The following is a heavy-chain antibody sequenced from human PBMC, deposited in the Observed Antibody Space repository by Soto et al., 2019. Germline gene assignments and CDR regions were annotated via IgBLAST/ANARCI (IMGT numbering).Heavy chain of an antibody. CDR3: AREGVAPYYYYGMDV. CDR1: GYTFTRSG. J-gene: IGHJ6*02. CDR2: ISTYNGDT. V-gene: IGHV1-18*01. D-gene: IGHD5-12*01. Sequence: ASVKVSCKASGYTFTRSGISWVRQAPGQGLEWMGWISTYNGDTNYAQTFQGRVTMTTDTSTSTVHMEVRSLRSDDTTVYYCAREGVAPYYYYGMDVWGQGTPVTVSS.